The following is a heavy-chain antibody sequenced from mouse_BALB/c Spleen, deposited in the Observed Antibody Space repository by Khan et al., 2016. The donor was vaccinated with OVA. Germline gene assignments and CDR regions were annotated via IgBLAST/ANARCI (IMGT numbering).Heavy chain of an antibody. J-gene: IGHJ1*01. CDR3: ARRDYYAGYWYFDV. D-gene: IGHD1-1*01. CDR2: FNPNNGGA. CDR1: GYTFTEYT. V-gene: IGHV1-18*01. Sequence: VQLQQSGPELVKPGASVKISCKTSGYTFTEYTIHWVKQSHGKSLEWIGRFNPNNGGAHYNQKFKGKATLTVDKSSSTAYMELRSLTSEDSAVYYCARRDYYAGYWYFDVWGAGTTVTVSS.